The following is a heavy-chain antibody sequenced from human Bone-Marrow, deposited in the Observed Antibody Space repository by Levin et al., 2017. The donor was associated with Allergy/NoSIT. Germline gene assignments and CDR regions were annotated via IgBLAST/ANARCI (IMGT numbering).Heavy chain of an antibody. D-gene: IGHD2-8*01. Sequence: GGSLRLSCAASGFTFSSNAMSGVRQAPGKGREGVSAISGRGGSTYYADSVKGRFTISRDNSKNTLYLQMNSLRAEDTAVYYCAKEMDGGGYCTNGVCYTTVAFDYWGQGTLVTVSS. J-gene: IGHJ4*02. CDR2: ISGRGGST. CDR1: GFTFSSNA. CDR3: AKEMDGGGYCTNGVCYTTVAFDY. V-gene: IGHV3-23*01.